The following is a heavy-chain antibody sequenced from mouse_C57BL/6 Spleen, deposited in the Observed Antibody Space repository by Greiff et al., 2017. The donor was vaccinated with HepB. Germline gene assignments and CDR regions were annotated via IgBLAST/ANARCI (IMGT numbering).Heavy chain of an antibody. V-gene: IGHV1-72*01. CDR1: GYTFTSYW. CDR2: IDPNSGGT. J-gene: IGHJ1*03. CDR3: ALITTVHYWYFDV. D-gene: IGHD1-2*01. Sequence: QVQLKQPGAELVKPGASVKLSCKASGYTFTSYWMHWVKQRPGRGLEWIGRIDPNSGGTKYNEKFKSKATLTVDKPSSTAYMQLSSLTSEDSAVYYCALITTVHYWYFDVWGTGTTVTVSS.